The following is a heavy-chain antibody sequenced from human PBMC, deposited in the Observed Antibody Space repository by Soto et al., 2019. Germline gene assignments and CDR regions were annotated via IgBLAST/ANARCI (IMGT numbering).Heavy chain of an antibody. J-gene: IGHJ4*02. D-gene: IGHD3-16*01. CDR3: TAPLGEFFPLDY. V-gene: IGHV3-15*01. CDR2: IKSRADGGTT. CDR1: GFSFSNAC. Sequence: EVQLVESGGDFVKPGGSLRVSCAVSGFSFSNACMSWVRQAPGKGLEWVGRIKSRADGGTTDYTAPVKGRFTISRDDSKNTVLLQMNSLNTEDTAVYYCTAPLGEFFPLDYWGQGTLVTVSS.